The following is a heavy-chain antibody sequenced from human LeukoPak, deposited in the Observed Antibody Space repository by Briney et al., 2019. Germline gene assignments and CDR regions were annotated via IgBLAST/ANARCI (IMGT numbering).Heavy chain of an antibody. D-gene: IGHD2-2*01. CDR3: ARDVVVVPAAIHYGMDV. V-gene: IGHV4-34*01. J-gene: IGHJ6*02. CDR2: IDHSGRT. Sequence: SETLSLTCAVYGGSFSDYFWGWIRQPPGKGLEWIGEIDHSGRTYYNPSLKSRVTISVDTSKNQFSLNLSSVTAADTAVYYCARDVVVVPAAIHYGMDVWGQGTTVTVS. CDR1: GGSFSDYF.